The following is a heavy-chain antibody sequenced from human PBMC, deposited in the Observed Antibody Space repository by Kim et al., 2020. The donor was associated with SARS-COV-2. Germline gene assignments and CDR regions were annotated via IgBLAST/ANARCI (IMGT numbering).Heavy chain of an antibody. Sequence: SETLSLTCAVSGGSISSSNWRWWVRQPPGKGLEWIGEIYHSGSTNYNPSLKSRVTISVDKSKNQFFMKLSSVTAADTAVYYCAREIRDNWFDPWGQGTLVTVSS. J-gene: IGHJ5*02. CDR1: GGSISSSNW. V-gene: IGHV4-4*02. CDR2: IYHSGST. D-gene: IGHD4-17*01. CDR3: AREIRDNWFDP.